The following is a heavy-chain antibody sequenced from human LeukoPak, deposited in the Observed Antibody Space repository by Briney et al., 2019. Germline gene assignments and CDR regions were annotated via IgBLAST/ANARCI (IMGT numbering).Heavy chain of an antibody. D-gene: IGHD3-10*01. V-gene: IGHV3-7*01. Sequence: PGGSLRLSCVASGFTFSRYWMSWVRQAPGKGLEWVASIKQYGDQKHYVDSVRGGFIISRDNAKNSLLLQMNSRRAEDTAVYYCARFAKGYGSGDIDYWGQGTLVTVSS. CDR2: IKQYGDQK. CDR1: GFTFSRYW. CDR3: ARFAKGYGSGDIDY. J-gene: IGHJ4*02.